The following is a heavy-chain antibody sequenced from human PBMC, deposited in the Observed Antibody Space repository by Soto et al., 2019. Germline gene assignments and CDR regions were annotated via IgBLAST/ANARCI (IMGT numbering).Heavy chain of an antibody. J-gene: IGHJ4*02. CDR3: ASDCSSTSCYMTH. Sequence: PVGSLRLSCAASGFTFSSYWMSWVRQAPGKGLEWVANIKQDGSEKYYVDSVKGRFTISRDNAKNSLYLQMNSLRAEDTAVYYCASDCSSTSCYMTHWGQGTLVTVSS. CDR2: IKQDGSEK. D-gene: IGHD2-2*02. V-gene: IGHV3-7*03. CDR1: GFTFSSYW.